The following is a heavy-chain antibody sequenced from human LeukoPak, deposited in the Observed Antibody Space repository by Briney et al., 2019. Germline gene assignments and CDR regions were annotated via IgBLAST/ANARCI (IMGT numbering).Heavy chain of an antibody. Sequence: GGSLRLSCAASGFTFSNYAVMWVRQAPGQGLEWVSAITSAGAPRYADSVKGRFTISRDSSKNTLYLQMNSLRAEDTAQYFCARDPNGDYIGAFEFWGQGTGVTVSS. CDR2: ITSAGAP. D-gene: IGHD4-17*01. J-gene: IGHJ3*01. CDR3: ARDPNGDYIGAFEF. V-gene: IGHV3-23*01. CDR1: GFTFSNYA.